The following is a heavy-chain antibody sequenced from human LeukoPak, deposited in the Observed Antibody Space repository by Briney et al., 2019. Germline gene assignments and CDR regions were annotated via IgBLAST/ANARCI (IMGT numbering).Heavy chain of an antibody. J-gene: IGHJ6*02. CDR1: GGTFSSYA. Sequence: ASVKVSCKASGGTFSSYAISWVRQAPGQGLEWMGWISAYNGNTNYAQKLQGRVTMTTDTSTSTAYMELRSLRSDDTAVYYCARDGAYCSGGSCYPEPYYGMDVWGQGTTVTVSS. CDR3: ARDGAYCSGGSCYPEPYYGMDV. D-gene: IGHD2-15*01. CDR2: ISAYNGNT. V-gene: IGHV1-18*01.